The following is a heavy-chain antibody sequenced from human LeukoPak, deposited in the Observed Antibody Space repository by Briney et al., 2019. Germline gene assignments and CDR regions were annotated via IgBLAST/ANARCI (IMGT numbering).Heavy chain of an antibody. CDR1: GYSFTRYW. V-gene: IGHV5-51*01. D-gene: IGHD3-10*01. Sequence: GESLKISCKGSGYSFTRYWIGWVRQMPGKGLEWMGIIYPGDSDTRYSPSFQGRVTISADKSISTAYLQWSSLKASDTAMYYCARQVDGSGTYYYYMDVWGKGTTVTVSS. J-gene: IGHJ6*03. CDR2: IYPGDSDT. CDR3: ARQVDGSGTYYYYMDV.